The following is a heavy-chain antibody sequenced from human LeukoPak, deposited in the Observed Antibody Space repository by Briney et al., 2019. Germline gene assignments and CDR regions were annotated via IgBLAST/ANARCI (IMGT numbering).Heavy chain of an antibody. V-gene: IGHV3-48*02. Sequence: TGGSLRLSCEASGFRFSDYSMNWVRQPPGKGLQWISYISSSDSTTYYTDSVRGRFTISRDNAKSSLYLLMNSLRDEDTGIYYCARNTIFHPWGQGALVTVSS. CDR3: ARNTIFHP. D-gene: IGHD3-9*01. CDR1: GFRFSDYS. J-gene: IGHJ5*02. CDR2: ISSSDSTT.